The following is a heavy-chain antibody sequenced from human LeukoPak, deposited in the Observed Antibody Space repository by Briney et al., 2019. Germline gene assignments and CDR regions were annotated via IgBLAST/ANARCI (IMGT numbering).Heavy chain of an antibody. CDR3: ARIKGVITMIVVPYAFDI. D-gene: IGHD3-22*01. J-gene: IGHJ3*02. V-gene: IGHV1-18*01. CDR2: ISASNGNT. Sequence: GASVKVSCKASGYTFTSYGISWVRQAPGQGLEWMGWISASNGNTNYAQKLQGRVTMTTDTSTSTAYVELRSLRSDDTAVYYCARIKGVITMIVVPYAFDIWRQGTMDTVSS. CDR1: GYTFTSYG.